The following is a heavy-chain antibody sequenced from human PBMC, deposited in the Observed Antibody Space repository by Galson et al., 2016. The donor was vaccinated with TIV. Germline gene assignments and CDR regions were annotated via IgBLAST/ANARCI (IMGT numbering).Heavy chain of an antibody. J-gene: IGHJ4*02. V-gene: IGHV3-7*01. CDR2: IKQDGSDK. Sequence: SLRLSCAASGFTFSTFWMSWVRQAPGKGLEWVANIKQDGSDKNYVDSVKGRFTISRDHTKNSVFLQMSSLGAEDTAVYYCVRDWDDYGHHSAFDSWGQGTQVTVSS. D-gene: IGHD4-17*01. CDR3: VRDWDDYGHHSAFDS. CDR1: GFTFSTFW.